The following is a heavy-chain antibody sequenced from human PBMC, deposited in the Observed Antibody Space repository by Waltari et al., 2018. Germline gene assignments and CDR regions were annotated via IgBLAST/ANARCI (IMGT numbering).Heavy chain of an antibody. J-gene: IGHJ4*02. CDR3: ATGLWELPEDFDY. V-gene: IGHV1-24*01. CDR1: GYTLTELS. Sequence: QVQLVQSGAEVKKPGASVKVSCKVSGYTLTELSMHWVRQAPGKGLEWRGGFYPEEGETIYAQKVQGRVTMTEDTSTDTAYMELSSLRSEDTAVYYCATGLWELPEDFDYWGQGTLVTVSS. CDR2: FYPEEGET. D-gene: IGHD1-26*01.